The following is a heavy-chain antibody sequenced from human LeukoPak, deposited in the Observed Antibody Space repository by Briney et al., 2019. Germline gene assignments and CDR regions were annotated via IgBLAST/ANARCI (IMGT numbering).Heavy chain of an antibody. CDR1: GFTDSSYY. CDR3: ARGGVNYWNPRY. D-gene: IGHD1-1*01. Sequence: GGSLRLXCVASGFTDSSYYMSWVRQAPGKGLEWVSLLYTGGTTYYAHSVEGRFTISRDDSKNTLYLQMNTLRAEDTAVYYCARGGVNYWNPRYWGQGTLVTVSS. CDR2: LYTGGTT. V-gene: IGHV3-53*01. J-gene: IGHJ4*02.